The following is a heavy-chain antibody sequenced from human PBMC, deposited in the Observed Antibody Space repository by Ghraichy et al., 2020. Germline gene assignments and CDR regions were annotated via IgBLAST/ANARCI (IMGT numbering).Heavy chain of an antibody. V-gene: IGHV4-39*01. CDR2: IYYSGST. J-gene: IGHJ5*02. Sequence: SETLSLTCTVSGGSISSSSYYWGWIRQPPGKGLEWIGSIYYSGSTYYNPSLKSRVTISVDTSKNQFSLKLSSVTAADTAVYYCARQVEEVTMVSPSNWFDPWGQGNLGTGPS. D-gene: IGHD3-10*01. CDR3: ARQVEEVTMVSPSNWFDP. CDR1: GGSISSSSYY.